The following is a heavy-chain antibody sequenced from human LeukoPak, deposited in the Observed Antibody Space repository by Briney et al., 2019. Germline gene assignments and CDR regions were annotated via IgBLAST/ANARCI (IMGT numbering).Heavy chain of an antibody. CDR3: AREIRRGHSSSPTYFDY. CDR2: IKQDGSEK. D-gene: IGHD6-6*01. Sequence: GGSLRLSCAASGFTFSSYWMSWVRQAPGKGLEWVANIKQDGSEKYYVDSVKGRFTISRDNAKNSLYLQMNGLRAEDTAVYYCAREIRRGHSSSPTYFDYWGQGTLVTVSS. CDR1: GFTFSSYW. J-gene: IGHJ4*02. V-gene: IGHV3-7*01.